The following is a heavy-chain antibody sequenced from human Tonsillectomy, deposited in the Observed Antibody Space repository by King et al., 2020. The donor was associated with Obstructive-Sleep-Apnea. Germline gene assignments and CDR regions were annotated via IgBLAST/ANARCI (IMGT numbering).Heavy chain of an antibody. Sequence: EVQLVESGGGLQQPGGSLRLSCLASGFTFSSYAMSWVRQSPGKGPEWVSFINDDSTDIIYADSVRGRFTISRDNMRSTVFLQMDSLRAEDTAQYYCVKCKGNKGVGAFDYGGPGTPVTVS. D-gene: IGHD2/OR15-2a*01. CDR2: INDDSTDI. J-gene: IGHJ4*02. V-gene: IGHV3-23*03. CDR1: GFTFSSYA. CDR3: VKCKGNKGVGAFDY.